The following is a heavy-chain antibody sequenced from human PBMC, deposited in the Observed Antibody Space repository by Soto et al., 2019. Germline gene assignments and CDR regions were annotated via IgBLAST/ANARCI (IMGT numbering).Heavy chain of an antibody. CDR3: ARGWFGSLDYYYYGMDV. D-gene: IGHD3-10*01. V-gene: IGHV4-34*01. Sequence: SETLSLTCAVYGGSFSGYYWSWIRQPPGKGLEWIGEINHSGSTNYNPSLKSRVTISVDTSKNQFSLKLSSVTAADTAVYYCARGWFGSLDYYYYGMDVWGQGT. CDR1: GGSFSGYY. J-gene: IGHJ6*02. CDR2: INHSGST.